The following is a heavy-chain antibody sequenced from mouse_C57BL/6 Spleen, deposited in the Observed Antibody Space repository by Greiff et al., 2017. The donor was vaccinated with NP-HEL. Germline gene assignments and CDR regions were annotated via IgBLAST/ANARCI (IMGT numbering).Heavy chain of an antibody. V-gene: IGHV1-55*01. CDR3: ARRGSNYGYFDV. CDR1: GYTFTSYW. J-gene: IGHJ1*03. CDR2: IYPGSGST. D-gene: IGHD2-5*01. Sequence: QVQLQQPGAELVKPGASVKMSCKASGYTFTSYWITWVKQRPGQGLEWIGDIYPGSGSTNYNEKFKSKATLTVDTSSSTAYMQLSILTSEDSAVYYCARRGSNYGYFDVWGKGTTVTVAS.